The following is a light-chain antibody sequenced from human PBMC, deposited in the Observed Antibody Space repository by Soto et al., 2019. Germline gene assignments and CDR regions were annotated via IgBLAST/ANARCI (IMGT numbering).Light chain of an antibody. CDR3: SSYTSSSTYVV. J-gene: IGLJ2*01. CDR2: EVS. CDR1: SSDVGGYNY. V-gene: IGLV2-14*01. Sequence: QSALTQPASVSGSLGQSITISCTGTSSDVGGYNYVSWYQHHPGKAPKLMIYEVSNRPSGVSNRFSGSKSGNTASLTISGLQAEDEAAYYCSSYTSSSTYVVFGGGPKVTVL.